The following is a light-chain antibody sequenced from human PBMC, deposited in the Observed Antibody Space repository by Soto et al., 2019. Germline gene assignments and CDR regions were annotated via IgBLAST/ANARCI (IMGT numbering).Light chain of an antibody. CDR3: QQLNSYPIT. V-gene: IGKV1-5*01. Sequence: DIQMTQSPSALSASVGDRVTITCRASQSISSWLAWYQQKPGKAPRLLIYDASYLERGVPSRFSGSGSGTEFTLTISDLQPDDLASYYCQQLNSYPITFGQGTRLEIK. CDR2: DAS. J-gene: IGKJ5*01. CDR1: QSISSW.